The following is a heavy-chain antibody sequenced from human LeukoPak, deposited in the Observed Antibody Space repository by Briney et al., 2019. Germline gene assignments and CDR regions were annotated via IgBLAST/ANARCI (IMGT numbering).Heavy chain of an antibody. CDR3: ASFNGIWGYFDY. CDR2: INHSGST. V-gene: IGHV4-34*01. D-gene: IGHD3-16*01. J-gene: IGHJ4*02. Sequence: SETLSLTCAVYGGSFSGYYWSWIRQPPGKGLEWIGEINHSGSTNYNPSLKSRVTISVDASKNQFSLKLSSVTAADTAVYYCASFNGIWGYFDYWGQGTLVTVSS. CDR1: GGSFSGYY.